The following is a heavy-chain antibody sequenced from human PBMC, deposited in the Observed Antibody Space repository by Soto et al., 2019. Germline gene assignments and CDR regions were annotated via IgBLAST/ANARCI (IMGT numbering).Heavy chain of an antibody. CDR3: AKDWIVVVPAATHY. CDR2: VSGSGGST. V-gene: IGHV3-23*01. D-gene: IGHD2-2*01. J-gene: IGHJ4*02. CDR1: GFTFSSYA. Sequence: GGSLRLSCAASGFTFSSYAMSWVRQAPGKGLEWVSAVSGSGGSTYYADSVKGRFTISRDNSKNTLYLQMNSLRAEDTAVYYCAKDWIVVVPAATHYWGQGTLVTVSS.